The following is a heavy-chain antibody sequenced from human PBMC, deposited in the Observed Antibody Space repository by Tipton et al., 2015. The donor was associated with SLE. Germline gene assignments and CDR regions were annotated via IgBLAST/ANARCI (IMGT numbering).Heavy chain of an antibody. CDR2: INHGGST. D-gene: IGHD2-8*01. CDR1: GGSFGGDY. CDR3: ARGGASVLIRNCYFDY. J-gene: IGHJ4*01. Sequence: TLSLTCSIYGGSFGGDYWSWIRQPPGKGLEWIGEINHGGSTNYNPSLKSRVTISVDTSKNQFSLKLSSVTAADTAVYYCARGGASVLIRNCYFDYWGQGSLVTVSS. V-gene: IGHV4-34*01.